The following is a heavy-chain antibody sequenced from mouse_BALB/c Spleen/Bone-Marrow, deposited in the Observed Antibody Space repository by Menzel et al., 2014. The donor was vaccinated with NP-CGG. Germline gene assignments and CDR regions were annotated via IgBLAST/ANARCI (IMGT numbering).Heavy chain of an antibody. D-gene: IGHD2-4*01. J-gene: IGHJ3*01. V-gene: IGHV5-9-2*01. CDR1: GFNFSSYG. Sequence: DVKLVESGGGLVKPGGSLELSCAASGFNFSSYGMSWVRQTPEKRLEWVASISGGGSYAYFPDSVKGRITISRDNAKNNLYLQMSSLRSEDTALYYCARHDYDWFAYWGQGTLVTVSA. CDR3: ARHDYDWFAY. CDR2: ISGGGSYA.